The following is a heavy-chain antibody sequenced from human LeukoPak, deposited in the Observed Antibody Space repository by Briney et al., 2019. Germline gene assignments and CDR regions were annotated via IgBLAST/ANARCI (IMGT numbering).Heavy chain of an antibody. CDR2: ISGSGGST. Sequence: PGGSLRLSCAASGFTFSNYNMNWVRQAPGKGLEGVSAISGSGGSTYYADSVKGRFTISRDNSKNTLYLQMNSLRAEDTAVYYCAKGRSGYSYTEPFDYWGQGTLVTVSS. J-gene: IGHJ4*02. V-gene: IGHV3-23*01. CDR1: GFTFSNYN. D-gene: IGHD5-18*01. CDR3: AKGRSGYSYTEPFDY.